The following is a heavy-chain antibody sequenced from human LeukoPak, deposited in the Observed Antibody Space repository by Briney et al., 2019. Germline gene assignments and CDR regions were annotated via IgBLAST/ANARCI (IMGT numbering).Heavy chain of an antibody. V-gene: IGHV4-31*03. D-gene: IGHD3-16*02. Sequence: PSQTLSLTCTVSGGSISSGGCYWSWIRQHPGKGLEWIGYIYYSGSTYYNPSLKSRVTISVDTSKNQFSLKLSSVTAADTAVYYCASWVDRLGELSFRHWGQGTLVTVSS. J-gene: IGHJ4*02. CDR2: IYYSGST. CDR1: GGSISSGGCY. CDR3: ASWVDRLGELSFRH.